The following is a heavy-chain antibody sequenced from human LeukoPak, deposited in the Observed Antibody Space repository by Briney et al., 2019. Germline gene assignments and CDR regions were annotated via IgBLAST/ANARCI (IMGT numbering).Heavy chain of an antibody. D-gene: IGHD3-3*01. Sequence: ASVKVSCKASGGTFSSYAISWVRQAPGQGLEWMGGIIPIFGTANYAQKFQGGVTITADESTSTAYMELSSLRSEDTAVYYCARVQIRRITISNWFDPWGQGTLVTVSS. J-gene: IGHJ5*01. CDR2: IIPIFGTA. CDR1: GGTFSSYA. CDR3: ARVQIRRITISNWFDP. V-gene: IGHV1-69*13.